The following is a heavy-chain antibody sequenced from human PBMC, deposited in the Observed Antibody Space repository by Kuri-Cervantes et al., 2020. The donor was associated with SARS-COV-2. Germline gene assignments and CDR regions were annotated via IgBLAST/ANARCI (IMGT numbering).Heavy chain of an antibody. CDR2: ISSSSSYI. J-gene: IGHJ3*02. V-gene: IGHV3-21*01. CDR3: AGQLLYYYDSSGYPDAFDI. CDR1: GFTFSSYS. D-gene: IGHD3-22*01. Sequence: GGSLRLSCSASGFTFSSYSMNWVRQAPGKGLEWVSSISSSSSYIYYADSVKGRFTISRDNAKNSLYLQMSSLRAEDTAVYYCAGQLLYYYDSSGYPDAFDIWGQGTMVTVAS.